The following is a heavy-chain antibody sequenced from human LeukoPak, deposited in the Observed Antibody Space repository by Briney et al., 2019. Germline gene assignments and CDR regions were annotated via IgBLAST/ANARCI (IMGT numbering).Heavy chain of an antibody. D-gene: IGHD6-13*01. Sequence: GGSLRLSCAASGFTFSSYAMSWVRQAPGKGLEWVSAISGSGGSTYYADSVKGRLTISRDNSKNTLYLQMNSLRAEDTAVYYCAKDGYSSSWLSYYYYGMDVWGQGTTVTVSS. CDR1: GFTFSSYA. J-gene: IGHJ6*02. CDR2: ISGSGGST. CDR3: AKDGYSSSWLSYYYYGMDV. V-gene: IGHV3-23*01.